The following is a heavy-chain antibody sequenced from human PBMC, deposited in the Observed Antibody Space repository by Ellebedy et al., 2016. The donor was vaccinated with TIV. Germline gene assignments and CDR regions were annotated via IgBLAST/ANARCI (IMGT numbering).Heavy chain of an antibody. D-gene: IGHD2-2*02. CDR2: INADGDT. CDR3: VKDLSNTGSYIRPFDY. CDR1: GFTFSSFA. V-gene: IGHV3-64D*06. J-gene: IGHJ4*02. Sequence: GESLKISCSASGFTFSSFALHWVRQAPGKGLKHVSAINADGDTSFADSVKGRFTISRDNSKNTLYLQMSSLTTEDTAVYYCVKDLSNTGSYIRPFDYWGQGTLVTVSS.